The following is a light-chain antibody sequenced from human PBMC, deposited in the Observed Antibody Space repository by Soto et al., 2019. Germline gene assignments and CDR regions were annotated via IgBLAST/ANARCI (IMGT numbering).Light chain of an antibody. V-gene: IGKV3-20*01. CDR2: GVS. CDR1: QTVDSNY. CDR3: QQYGSLSWT. Sequence: EIVLTQSPGTLSLSPGERATLSCRASQTVDSNYLAWYQQKPGQAPRIIIFGVSGRATGIPDRFSGSGSGTDFTLTISRLEPEDFAVYYCQQYGSLSWTFGQGTKVEIK. J-gene: IGKJ1*01.